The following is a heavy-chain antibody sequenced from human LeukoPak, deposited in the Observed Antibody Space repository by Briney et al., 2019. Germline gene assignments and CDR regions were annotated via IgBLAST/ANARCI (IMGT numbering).Heavy chain of an antibody. CDR1: GFTFSSYA. V-gene: IGHV3-23*01. J-gene: IGHJ4*02. CDR3: AKSPTVTTIQLDY. CDR2: ISGSGGST. D-gene: IGHD4-17*01. Sequence: PGGSLRLSCAASGFTFSSYAMSWVRQALGKGLEWVSAISGSGGSTYYADSVKGRFTISRDNSKNTLYLQMNSLRAEDTAVYYCAKSPTVTTIQLDYWGQGTLVTVSS.